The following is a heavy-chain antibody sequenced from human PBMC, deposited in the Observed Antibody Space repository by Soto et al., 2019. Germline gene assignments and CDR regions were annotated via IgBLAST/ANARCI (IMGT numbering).Heavy chain of an antibody. CDR3: ATKHIVATARAWFDP. J-gene: IGHJ5*02. CDR2: IYPSDADT. CDR1: RYTFTNDW. Sequence: GGSLKVSCMPSRYTFTNDWICSGRQMPGKGLEWMVIIYPSDADTKYNPYFQGQVTISVDKYISTAYLQWRSLKASDNAMYFCATKHIVATARAWFDPWGQGTLVTVSS. V-gene: IGHV5-51*01. D-gene: IGHD5-12*01.